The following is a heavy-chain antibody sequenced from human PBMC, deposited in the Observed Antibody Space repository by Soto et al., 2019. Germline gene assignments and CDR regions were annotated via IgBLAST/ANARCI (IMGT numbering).Heavy chain of an antibody. Sequence: ASVKVSCKASGYTFTSYGISWVRQAPGQGLEWMGWISAYNGNTNYAQKLQGRVTMTTDTSTSTAYMELRSLRSGDTAVYYCARDSLRGYCSGGSCLRDAFDIWGQGTMVTVSS. V-gene: IGHV1-18*01. J-gene: IGHJ3*02. CDR3: ARDSLRGYCSGGSCLRDAFDI. D-gene: IGHD2-15*01. CDR2: ISAYNGNT. CDR1: GYTFTSYG.